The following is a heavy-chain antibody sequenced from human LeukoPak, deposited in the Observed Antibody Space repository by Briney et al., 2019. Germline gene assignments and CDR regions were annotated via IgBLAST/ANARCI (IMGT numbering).Heavy chain of an antibody. CDR2: IYYSGST. D-gene: IGHD3-22*01. V-gene: IGHV4-39*02. J-gene: IGHJ4*02. Sequence: PSETLSLTCTVSGGSISSSSYYWGWIRQPPGKGLEWIGSIYYSGSTYYNPSLKSRVTISVDTSKNQFSLKLSSVTAADTAVYYCARDLGMIGHYWGQGTLVTVSS. CDR1: GGSISSSSYY. CDR3: ARDLGMIGHY.